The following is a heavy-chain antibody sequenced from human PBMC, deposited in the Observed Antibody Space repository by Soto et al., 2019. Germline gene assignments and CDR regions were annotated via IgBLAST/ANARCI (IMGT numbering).Heavy chain of an antibody. J-gene: IGHJ3*02. CDR3: AREWYYYDSSGYYPAGNDAFDI. Sequence: QVQLQESGPGLVKPSQTLSLTCTVSGGSISSGGYYWSWIRQHPGKGLEWIGYIYYSGSTYYNPCLQVRVTMSVDPSKNQFSLQLSSVTAADTAVYYCAREWYYYDSSGYYPAGNDAFDIWGQGTMVTVSS. V-gene: IGHV4-31*03. CDR1: GGSISSGGYY. D-gene: IGHD3-22*01. CDR2: IYYSGST.